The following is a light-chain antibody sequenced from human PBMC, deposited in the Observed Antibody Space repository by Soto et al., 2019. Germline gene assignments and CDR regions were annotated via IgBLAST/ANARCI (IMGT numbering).Light chain of an antibody. V-gene: IGKV1-27*01. J-gene: IGKJ1*01. CDR2: AAS. Sequence: DIQMTQSPSSLSASVGDRVTITCRASRGINHYLAWYQQKPGKVPKLLIYAASTLQSGVPSRFSGSGSGTDFTLTISSLHPEDVATYSCQKYNSAPWTFGEGTKVEI. CDR1: RGINHY. CDR3: QKYNSAPWT.